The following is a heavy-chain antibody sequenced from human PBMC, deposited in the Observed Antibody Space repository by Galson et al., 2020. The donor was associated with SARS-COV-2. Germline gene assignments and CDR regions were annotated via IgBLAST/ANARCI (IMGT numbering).Heavy chain of an antibody. CDR3: ARGRLVRGVIITNFDY. CDR2: INHSGST. D-gene: IGHD3-10*01. Sequence: SQASETLSLTCAVYGGSFSGYYWSWIRQPPGKGLEWIGEINHSGSTNYNPSLKSRVTISVDTSKNQFSLKLSSVTAADTAVYYCARGRLVRGVIITNFDYWGQGTLVTVSS. CDR1: GGSFSGYY. J-gene: IGHJ4*02. V-gene: IGHV4-34*01.